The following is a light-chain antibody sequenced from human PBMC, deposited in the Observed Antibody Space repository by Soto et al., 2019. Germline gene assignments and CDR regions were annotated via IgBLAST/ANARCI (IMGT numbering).Light chain of an antibody. V-gene: IGLV2-14*01. CDR2: EVT. CDR1: RSDVGAYNY. Sequence: QSALTQPASVSGSPGQSIAISCTGTRSDVGAYNYVSWYQQHPGKAPKLMISEVTNRPSGVSDRFSGSKSGNTASLTISGLPAEDEADYYCSSFTSRFTFVFGTGTKLTV. CDR3: SSFTSRFTFV. J-gene: IGLJ1*01.